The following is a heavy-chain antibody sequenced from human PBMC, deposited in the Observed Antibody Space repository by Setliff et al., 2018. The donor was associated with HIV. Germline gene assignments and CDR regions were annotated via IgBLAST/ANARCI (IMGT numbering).Heavy chain of an antibody. CDR1: GGSISSYY. Sequence: SETLSLTCTVSGGSISSYYWSWIRQPPGKGLEWIGYIFYSGSTNYNPSLKSRVTISVDASKNQFSLRLSSVTAADTAVYYCARQFTVQWLVSTYGMDVWGQGTTVTVSS. CDR2: IFYSGST. V-gene: IGHV4-59*01. D-gene: IGHD6-19*01. J-gene: IGHJ6*02. CDR3: ARQFTVQWLVSTYGMDV.